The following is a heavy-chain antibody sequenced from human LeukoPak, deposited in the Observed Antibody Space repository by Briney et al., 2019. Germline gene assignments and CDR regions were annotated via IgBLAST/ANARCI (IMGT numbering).Heavy chain of an antibody. Sequence: PGGSLRLSCAVSGFTFSSYAMSWVRQAPGKGLQWVSAISGSGGNAYYAASVKGRFIISRDNSENTLYLQMNSLRDEDTVIYYCAQDWEDIVVIAATLGHWGQGALVTVSS. J-gene: IGHJ4*02. CDR3: AQDWEDIVVIAATLGH. CDR1: GFTFSSYA. V-gene: IGHV3-23*01. D-gene: IGHD2-15*01. CDR2: ISGSGGNA.